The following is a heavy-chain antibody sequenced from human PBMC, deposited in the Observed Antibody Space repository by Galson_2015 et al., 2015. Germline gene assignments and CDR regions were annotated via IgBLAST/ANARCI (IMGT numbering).Heavy chain of an antibody. CDR2: ISSSSSYI. CDR3: ATSPRPGGSGAY. J-gene: IGHJ4*02. D-gene: IGHD3-10*01. CDR1: GFTFSSYS. V-gene: IGHV3-21*01. Sequence: SLRLSCAASGFTFSSYSMNWVRQAPGKGLEWVSSISSSSSYIYYADSVKGRFTISRDNAKNSLYLQMNSLKAEDTAVYYCATSPRPGGSGAYWGQGTLVTVSS.